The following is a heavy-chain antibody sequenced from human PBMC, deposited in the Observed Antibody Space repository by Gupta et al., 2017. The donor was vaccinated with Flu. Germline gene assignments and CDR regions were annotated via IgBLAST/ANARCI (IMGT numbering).Heavy chain of an antibody. CDR2: IIPIFGTA. CDR3: ARKRTDYYDSSGYYRHSAYYYGMDV. D-gene: IGHD3-22*01. J-gene: IGHJ6*02. Sequence: QVQLVQSGAEVKKPGSSVKVSCKASGGTFSSYAISWVRQAPGQGLEWMGGIIPIFGTANYAQKFQGRVTITADESTSTAYMELSSLRSEDTAVYYCARKRTDYYDSSGYYRHSAYYYGMDVWGQGTTVTVSS. V-gene: IGHV1-69*01. CDR1: GGTFSSYA.